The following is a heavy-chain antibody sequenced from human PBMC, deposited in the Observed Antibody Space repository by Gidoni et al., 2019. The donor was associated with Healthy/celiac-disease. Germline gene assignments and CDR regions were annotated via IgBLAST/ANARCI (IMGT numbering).Heavy chain of an antibody. CDR2: IYYSGST. J-gene: IGHJ4*02. CDR3: ARDYGSGSHAYDY. V-gene: IGHV4-31*03. D-gene: IGHD3-10*01. CDR1: GCSIRSGGYY. Sequence: QVQLQESGPGLVKPSQTLSLTCTVSGCSIRSGGYYWSCIRQHPGKGLEWIGYIYYSGSTYYNPSLKSRVTISVDTSKNQFSLKLSSVTAADTAVYYCARDYGSGSHAYDYWGQGTLVTVSS.